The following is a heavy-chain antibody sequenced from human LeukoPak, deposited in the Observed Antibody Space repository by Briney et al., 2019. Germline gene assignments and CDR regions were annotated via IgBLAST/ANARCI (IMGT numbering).Heavy chain of an antibody. CDR2: IRYDGSNK. V-gene: IGHV3-30*02. CDR3: AKDSEIAAAGLPWFDP. Sequence: PGGSLRLSCAAPGFTFSSYGMHWVRQAPGKGLEWVAFIRYDGSNKYYADSVKGRFTISRDNSKNTLYLQMNSLRAEDTAVYYCAKDSEIAAAGLPWFDPWGQGTLVTVSS. J-gene: IGHJ5*02. D-gene: IGHD6-13*01. CDR1: GFTFSSYG.